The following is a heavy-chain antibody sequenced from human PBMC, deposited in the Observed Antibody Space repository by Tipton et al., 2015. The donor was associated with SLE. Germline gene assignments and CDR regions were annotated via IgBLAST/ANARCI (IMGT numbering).Heavy chain of an antibody. CDR1: GASISNGGYY. CDR3: ARKELSTMRDY. CDR2: ISHSGNT. Sequence: LRLSCSVSGASISNGGYYWGWIRQPPGKGLEWIGTISHSGNTYSHTSLESRVTISVDTSQNQFSMSLSSVSAADTAVYYCARKELSTMRDYWGQGTLVTVSS. J-gene: IGHJ4*02. V-gene: IGHV4-39*07. D-gene: IGHD5-24*01.